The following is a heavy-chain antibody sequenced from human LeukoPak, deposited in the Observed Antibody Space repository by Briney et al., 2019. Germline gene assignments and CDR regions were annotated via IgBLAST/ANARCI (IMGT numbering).Heavy chain of an antibody. CDR1: GGTFSSYA. CDR2: TIPIFGIA. D-gene: IGHD3-22*01. V-gene: IGHV1-69*04. J-gene: IGHJ4*02. CDR3: ARASYYYDSSGYYLDY. Sequence: GASVKVSCKASGGTFSSYAISWVRQAPGQGLEWMGRTIPIFGIANYAQKFQGRVTITADKSTSTAYMELSSLRSEDTAVYYCARASYYYDSSGYYLDYWGQGTLVTVSS.